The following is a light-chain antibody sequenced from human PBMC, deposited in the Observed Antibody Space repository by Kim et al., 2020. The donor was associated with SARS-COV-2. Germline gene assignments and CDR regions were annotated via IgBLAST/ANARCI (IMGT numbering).Light chain of an antibody. CDR1: QSVRNN. V-gene: IGKV3-15*01. CDR2: GAS. J-gene: IGKJ4*01. CDR3: QQYNDWPLLS. Sequence: SPGERVTLSCRASQSVRNNLAWYQQRPGQAPRLLLYGASTRATDISARFSGSGSGTEFTLTIRSLQSEDLAVYYCQQYNDWPLLSFGGGTKLEI.